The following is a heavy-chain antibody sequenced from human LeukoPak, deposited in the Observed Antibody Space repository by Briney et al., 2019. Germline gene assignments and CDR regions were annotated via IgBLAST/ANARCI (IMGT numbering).Heavy chain of an antibody. CDR2: IYHSGNT. CDR1: GYSISSGYY. CDR3: AGRQNVLLWFGELLKFDY. Sequence: PSETLSLTCTVSGYSISSGYYWGWFRQPPGKGLEWIGSIYHSGNTYYNPSLKSRVTISVDTSKNQFSLKLSSVTAADTAVYYCAGRQNVLLWFGELLKFDYWGQGTLVTVSS. V-gene: IGHV4-38-2*02. J-gene: IGHJ4*02. D-gene: IGHD3-10*01.